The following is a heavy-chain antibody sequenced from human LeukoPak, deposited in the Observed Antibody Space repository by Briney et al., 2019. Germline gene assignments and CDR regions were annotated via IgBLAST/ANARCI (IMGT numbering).Heavy chain of an antibody. J-gene: IGHJ4*02. CDR3: AREPLGYCSGGSCYGDEADY. D-gene: IGHD2-15*01. V-gene: IGHV3-21*01. CDR1: GFTFSSYS. CDR2: ISSSSYI. Sequence: GGSLRLSCAASGFTFSSYSMNWVRQAPGKGLEWVSSISSSSYIYYADSVKGRFTISRDNAKNSLYLQMNSLRAEDTAVYYCAREPLGYCSGGSCYGDEADYWGQGTLVTVSS.